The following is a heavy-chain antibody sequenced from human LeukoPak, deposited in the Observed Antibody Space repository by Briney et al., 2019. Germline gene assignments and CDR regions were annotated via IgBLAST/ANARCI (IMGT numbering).Heavy chain of an antibody. D-gene: IGHD2-15*01. CDR1: GFIFTDYY. J-gene: IGHJ4*02. Sequence: GGSLRLSCAASGFIFTDYYMSWIRQAPGKGLEWVSYISSSGATKHYTDSVKGRFTISRDNAKNSLYLQMNSLRVDDTAVYYCARTDRPGYCSGGSCYRFDCWGQGTLVTVSS. CDR3: ARTDRPGYCSGGSCYRFDC. CDR2: ISSSGATK. V-gene: IGHV3-11*01.